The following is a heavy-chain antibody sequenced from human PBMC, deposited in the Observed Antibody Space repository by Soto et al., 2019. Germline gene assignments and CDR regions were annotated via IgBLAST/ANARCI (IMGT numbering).Heavy chain of an antibody. CDR2: ISYDGSNK. CDR1: GFTFISYG. Sequence: RSLRLSCAASGFTFISYGIHWVRQAPGKGLEWVAVISYDGSNKYYADSVKGRFTISRDNSKNTLYLQMNSLRAEDTAVYYCAKDRGYVSGGQGTLVTVSS. V-gene: IGHV3-30*18. J-gene: IGHJ4*02. D-gene: IGHD5-12*01. CDR3: AKDRGYVS.